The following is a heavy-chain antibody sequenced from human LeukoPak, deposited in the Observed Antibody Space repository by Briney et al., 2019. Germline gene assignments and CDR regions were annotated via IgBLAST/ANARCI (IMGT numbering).Heavy chain of an antibody. J-gene: IGHJ4*02. V-gene: IGHV3-21*01. CDR3: ARVEYSSEIDY. Sequence: GGSLRLSCAASGFTFSSYSMNWARQAPGKGLEWVSSISSSSSYIYYADSVKGRFTISRDNAKNSLYLQMNSLRAEDTAVYYCARVEYSSEIDYWGQGTLVTVSS. CDR2: ISSSSSYI. D-gene: IGHD6-6*01. CDR1: GFTFSSYS.